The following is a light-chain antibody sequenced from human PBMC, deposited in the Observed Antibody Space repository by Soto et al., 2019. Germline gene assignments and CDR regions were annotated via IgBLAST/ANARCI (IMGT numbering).Light chain of an antibody. CDR2: AAS. J-gene: IGKJ1*01. CDR3: QRSYSTLWT. V-gene: IGKV1-39*01. Sequence: IQIPQSPSSLSASVGDRVTTTCRASQSISSYLNWYQQKPGKAPKLLIYAASSLQSGVPSRFSGSGSGTDFTLTISSLQPEDFATYYCQRSYSTLWTFGQGTKVDIK. CDR1: QSISSY.